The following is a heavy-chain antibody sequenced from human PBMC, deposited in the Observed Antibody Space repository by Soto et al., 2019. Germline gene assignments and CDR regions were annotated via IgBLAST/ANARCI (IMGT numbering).Heavy chain of an antibody. CDR1: GGSFSDYY. D-gene: IGHD3-22*01. V-gene: IGHV4-34*01. Sequence: PSETLSLTCAVYGGSFSDYYWSWIRQPPGKVPEWIGEINYSGSTNYNPSLKSRVTISVDTSKNQFSLKLTSVAAADTAMHYFARGNTMKLVVHWDASGKYYLDSWGQGTLVTVSS. J-gene: IGHJ4*02. CDR3: ARGNTMKLVVHWDASGKYYLDS. CDR2: INYSGST.